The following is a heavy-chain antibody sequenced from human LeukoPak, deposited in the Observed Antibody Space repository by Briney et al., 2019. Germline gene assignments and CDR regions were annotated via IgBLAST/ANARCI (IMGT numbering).Heavy chain of an antibody. CDR2: ISSSGSTI. Sequence: PGGSLRLSCAASGFTFSSYEMNWVRQAPGKGLEWVSYISSSGSTIYYADSVKGRFTFSRDNAKNSLYLQMNSLRAEDTAVYYCARDRGIAVAGTDRNYYYYYYMDVWGKGTTVTVSS. D-gene: IGHD6-19*01. CDR1: GFTFSSYE. V-gene: IGHV3-48*03. CDR3: ARDRGIAVAGTDRNYYYYYYMDV. J-gene: IGHJ6*03.